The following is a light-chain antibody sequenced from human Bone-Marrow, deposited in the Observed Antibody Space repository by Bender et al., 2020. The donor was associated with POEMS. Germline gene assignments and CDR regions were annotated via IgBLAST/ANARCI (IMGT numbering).Light chain of an antibody. Sequence: QTVVTQEPSLPVSPGGTVTLTCASSTGRVTSGFFPNWFQQRPGQLPRPLIHSIDKKHSWTPDRFSGSLIGGKAALTLSDAQPEDEADYYCMLFYGGAPRFGGGTRLNV. CDR3: MLFYGGAPR. CDR1: TGRVTSGFF. V-gene: IGLV7-43*01. J-gene: IGLJ2*01. CDR2: SID.